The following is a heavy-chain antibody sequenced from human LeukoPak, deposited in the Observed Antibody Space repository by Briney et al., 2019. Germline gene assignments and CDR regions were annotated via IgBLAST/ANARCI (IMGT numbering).Heavy chain of an antibody. Sequence: GGSLRLSCAASGFTFSSYIIHWVRQAPGKGLEWVAVISYDGTDKYYADSVKGRFTISRDNSKNTLYVQMNSLRAEDTAVYYCARGSFGAGVGATMDDACDIWGQGTMVTVSS. V-gene: IGHV3-30*04. J-gene: IGHJ3*02. D-gene: IGHD1-26*01. CDR3: ARGSFGAGVGATMDDACDI. CDR1: GFTFSSYI. CDR2: ISYDGTDK.